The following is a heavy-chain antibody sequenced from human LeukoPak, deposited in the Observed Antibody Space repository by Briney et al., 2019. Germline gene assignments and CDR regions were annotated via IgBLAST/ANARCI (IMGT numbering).Heavy chain of an antibody. CDR1: GFTFSSYS. V-gene: IGHV3-21*01. CDR3: ARVRVTPDAFDI. D-gene: IGHD2-21*02. J-gene: IGHJ3*02. CDR2: ISSSSSYI. Sequence: GGSLRLSCAASGFTFSSYSMNWVRQAPGKGLEWVSSISSSSSYIYYADSVKGRFTISRDNAKNPLYLQMNSLRAEDTAVYYCARVRVTPDAFDIWGQGTMVTVSS.